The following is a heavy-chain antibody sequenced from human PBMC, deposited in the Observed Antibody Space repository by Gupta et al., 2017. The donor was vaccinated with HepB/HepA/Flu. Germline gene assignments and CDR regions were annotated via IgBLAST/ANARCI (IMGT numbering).Heavy chain of an antibody. CDR1: GYTFTGYY. CDR2: INPNSGGT. D-gene: IGHD3-9*01. CDR3: ARDRSDILTGIDY. Sequence: QVQLVQSGAEVKKPGASVKVSCKASGYTFTGYYMHWVRQAPGQGLEWMGWINPNSGGTNYAQKFQGRVTMTRDTSISTASMELSRLTSDDTAFYYCARDRSDILTGIDYWGQGTLVTVSS. V-gene: IGHV1-2*02. J-gene: IGHJ4*02.